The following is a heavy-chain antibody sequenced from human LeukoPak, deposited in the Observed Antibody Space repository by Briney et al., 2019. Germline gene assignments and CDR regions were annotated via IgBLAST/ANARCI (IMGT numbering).Heavy chain of an antibody. Sequence: ASVKVSCKASGYTFTGYYMHWVRQAPGQGLEWMGWINPNSGGTNYAQKFQGRVTMTRDTSISTAYMELSRLRSDDTAVYYCARGVQIFGVVIPLYYFDYWAREPWSPSPQ. D-gene: IGHD3-3*01. CDR3: ARGVQIFGVVIPLYYFDY. CDR2: INPNSGGT. CDR1: GYTFTGYY. V-gene: IGHV1-2*02. J-gene: IGHJ4*02.